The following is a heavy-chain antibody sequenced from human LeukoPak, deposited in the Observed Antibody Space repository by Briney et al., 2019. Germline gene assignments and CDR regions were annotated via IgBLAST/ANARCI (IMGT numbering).Heavy chain of an antibody. V-gene: IGHV3-15*01. CDR3: TTLTMNLVHPDY. J-gene: IGHJ4*02. Sequence: GGSLRLSRAHSGFTFSNAWIYSGCPAPRTGREWVCLNKSQIDGGTTAYAAPVKGRFNITRDDSKNTLFLQMRSLKIEDTALYYCTTLTMNLVHPDYWGQGTLVTVSS. CDR2: NKSQIDGGTT. CDR1: GFTFSNAW. D-gene: IGHD3-22*01.